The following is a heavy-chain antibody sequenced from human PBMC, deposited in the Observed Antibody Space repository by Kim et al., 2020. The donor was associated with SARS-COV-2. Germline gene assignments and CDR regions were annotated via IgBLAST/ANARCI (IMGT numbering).Heavy chain of an antibody. J-gene: IGHJ6*02. Sequence: DYVKGRFTISRDNSKNTLYLQRNSLRAEDTAVYYCARVRSRTYYYYGMDVWGQGNTVTVSS. V-gene: IGHV3-30*07. CDR3: ARVRSRTYYYYGMDV.